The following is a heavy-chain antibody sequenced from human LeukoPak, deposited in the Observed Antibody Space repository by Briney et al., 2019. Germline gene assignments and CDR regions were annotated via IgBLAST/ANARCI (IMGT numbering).Heavy chain of an antibody. CDR1: GFTFSSYG. CDR2: MSYDGSNK. J-gene: IGHJ4*02. V-gene: IGHV3-30*03. CDR3: AREGTNTRKNYFDY. D-gene: IGHD1-1*01. Sequence: GRSLRLSCAASGFTFSSYGMHWARQAPGKGLEWVAVMSYDGSNKYYADSVKGRFTISRDNSKNTLYLQMNSLRSEDTAVYYCAREGTNTRKNYFDYWGQGTLVTVSS.